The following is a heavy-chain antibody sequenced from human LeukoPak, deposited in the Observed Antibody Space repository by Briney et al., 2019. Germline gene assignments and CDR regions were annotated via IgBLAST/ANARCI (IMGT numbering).Heavy chain of an antibody. CDR1: GYTFTGYD. J-gene: IGHJ3*02. V-gene: IGHV1-8*01. D-gene: IGHD2-2*01. Sequence: GSVKVSCKASGYTFTGYDINWVRQATGQGLEWMGWINPKSGNTGYAQKFRGRVTMTRDNSINTAYMELSSLRSEDTAVYYCAREMTKRPVIDPLDIWGQGTMVTVSS. CDR3: AREMTKRPVIDPLDI. CDR2: INPKSGNT.